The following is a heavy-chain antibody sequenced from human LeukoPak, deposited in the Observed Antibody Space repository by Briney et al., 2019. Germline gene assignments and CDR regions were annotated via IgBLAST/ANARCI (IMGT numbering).Heavy chain of an antibody. CDR3: AKEGYCGGDCYREFDY. J-gene: IGHJ4*02. CDR1: GFTFSSYA. Sequence: AGGSLRLSCAASGFTFSSYAMIWVRQAPGKGLEGVSGISGSGGSTYYADSVKGRFTISRDNSKNTLYLQMNSLRAEDTAVYYCAKEGYCGGDCYREFDYWGQGTLVTVSS. V-gene: IGHV3-23*01. CDR2: ISGSGGST. D-gene: IGHD2-21*02.